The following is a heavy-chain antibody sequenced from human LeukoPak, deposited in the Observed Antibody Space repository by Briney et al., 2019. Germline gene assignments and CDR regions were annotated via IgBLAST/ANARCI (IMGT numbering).Heavy chain of an antibody. V-gene: IGHV4-38-2*02. D-gene: IGHD3-9*01. CDR3: ARDLDGKGN. J-gene: IGHJ4*02. CDR2: IYYSGST. CDR1: GYSISSGYC. Sequence: SETLSLTCAVSGYSISSGYCWGWVRQPPGKGLEWIGCIYYSGSTYYNPSLKSRVTISVDTSKNQFSLKLSSVTAADTAVYYCARDLDGKGNWGQGTLVTVSS.